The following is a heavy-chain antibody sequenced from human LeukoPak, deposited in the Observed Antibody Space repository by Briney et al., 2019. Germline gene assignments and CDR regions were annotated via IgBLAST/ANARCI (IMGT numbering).Heavy chain of an antibody. J-gene: IGHJ6*02. CDR1: GGSISSYY. D-gene: IGHD3-3*01. V-gene: IGHV4-4*07. Sequence: SETLSLTCTVSGGSISSYYWSWIRQPAGKGLEWIGRIYTSGSTNYNPSLKSRVTMSVDTSKNQFSLKLSSVTAADTAVYYCARVYFWSGYSYYYGMDVWGQGTTVTVSS. CDR3: ARVYFWSGYSYYYGMDV. CDR2: IYTSGST.